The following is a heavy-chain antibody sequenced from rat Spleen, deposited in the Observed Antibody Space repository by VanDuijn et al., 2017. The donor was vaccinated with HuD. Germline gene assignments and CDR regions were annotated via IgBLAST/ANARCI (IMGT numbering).Heavy chain of an antibody. V-gene: IGHV5-17*01. J-gene: IGHJ3*01. CDR3: TSRGEGEDNWFAY. Sequence: EVQLVESGGDLVQPGRSLKISCAASGFTFDDYGMAWVRQAPKNGLEWVASISWGGSSTYYPDNVKGRFTISRDNAKNALYLQMNNLRSEDTAIYYCTSRGEGEDNWFAYWGQGTLVTVSS. CDR2: ISWGGSST. CDR1: GFTFDDYG. D-gene: IGHD1-11*01.